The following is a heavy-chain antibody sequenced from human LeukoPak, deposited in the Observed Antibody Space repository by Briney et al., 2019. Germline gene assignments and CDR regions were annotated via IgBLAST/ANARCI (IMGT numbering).Heavy chain of an antibody. D-gene: IGHD2-8*01. V-gene: IGHV4-38-2*02. CDR2: IYRTGST. CDR3: AREMVRRGAFDV. J-gene: IGHJ3*01. Sequence: SETLSLTCSVSGYSINTGYYWGWIRQPPGKGLEWIGSIYRTGSTDYNPSLKSRVTISVDTSKNQFSLKLSSVTAADTAVYYCAREMVRRGAFDVWGQGTVVTVSS. CDR1: GYSINTGYY.